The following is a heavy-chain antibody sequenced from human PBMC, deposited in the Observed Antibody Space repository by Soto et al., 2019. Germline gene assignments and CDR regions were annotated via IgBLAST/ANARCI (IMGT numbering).Heavy chain of an antibody. CDR2: INHSGST. CDR1: GGSFIGYY. Sequence: SETLSLTCAVYGGSFIGYYWSWIRQPPGKGLEWIGEINHSGSTNYNPSLKSRVTISVDTSKNQFSLKLSSVTAADTAVYYCARGGYCSSTSCYTSWFDPWGQGTLVTVSS. CDR3: ARGGYCSSTSCYTSWFDP. J-gene: IGHJ5*02. D-gene: IGHD2-2*02. V-gene: IGHV4-34*01.